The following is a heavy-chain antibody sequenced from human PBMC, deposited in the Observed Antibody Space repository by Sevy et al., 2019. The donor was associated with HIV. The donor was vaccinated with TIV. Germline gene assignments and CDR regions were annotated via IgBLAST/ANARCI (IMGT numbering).Heavy chain of an antibody. CDR2: ISPTGGTT. J-gene: IGHJ4*02. V-gene: IGHV3-23*01. Sequence: GGCLRLSCAASGFTFSSYDMSCVRQAPGKGLEWVSGISPTGGTTHYAESVKGRFIISRDNSKKTLFLQMNSLRAEETALYYCAKYLQQQLGPDYWGQGTAVPVSS. D-gene: IGHD6-13*01. CDR3: AKYLQQQLGPDY. CDR1: GFTFSSYD.